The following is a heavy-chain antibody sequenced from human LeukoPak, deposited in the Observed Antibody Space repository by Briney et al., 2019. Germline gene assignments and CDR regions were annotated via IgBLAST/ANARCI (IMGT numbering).Heavy chain of an antibody. D-gene: IGHD3-22*01. CDR1: GFTFSSYS. V-gene: IGHV3-21*01. CDR3: ARGAETSGYTK. Sequence: GGSLRLSCAASGFTFSSYSMNWVRQAPGKGLEWVSSISSRSTYIYYADSMKGRFTISRDNAKNSLYLQMNSLRAEDTAVYYCARGAETSGYTKWGQGTLVTVSS. J-gene: IGHJ4*02. CDR2: ISSRSTYI.